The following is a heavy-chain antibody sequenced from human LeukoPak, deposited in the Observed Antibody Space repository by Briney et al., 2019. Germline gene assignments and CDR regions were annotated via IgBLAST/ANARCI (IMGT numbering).Heavy chain of an antibody. CDR2: INHSGST. CDR1: GGSFSGYY. CDR3: ARSRLERRYWFDP. Sequence: SETLSLTCAVYGGSFSGYYWSWIRQPPGKGLEWIGEINHSGSTNYNPSLKSRVTISVDTSKNQFPLKLSSVTAADTAVYYCARSRLERRYWFDPWGQGTLVTVSS. J-gene: IGHJ5*02. V-gene: IGHV4-34*01. D-gene: IGHD1-1*01.